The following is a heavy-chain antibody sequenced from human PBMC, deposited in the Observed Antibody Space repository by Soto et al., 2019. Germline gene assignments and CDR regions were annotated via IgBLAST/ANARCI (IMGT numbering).Heavy chain of an antibody. CDR3: ARDGDFWNAYSTKGGFTGLPY. D-gene: IGHD3-3*01. V-gene: IGHV1-2*06. J-gene: IGHJ4*02. CDR1: GYRVTDYY. Sequence: GSVKVDCESSGYRVTDYYIHGVGQAPGQGLEWVARINPNTGGTNAAQKFQGRVTVTRDSSTSTAHMELSRLRSDDTAVYYCARDGDFWNAYSTKGGFTGLPYWGQGTQVTVSS. CDR2: INPNTGGT.